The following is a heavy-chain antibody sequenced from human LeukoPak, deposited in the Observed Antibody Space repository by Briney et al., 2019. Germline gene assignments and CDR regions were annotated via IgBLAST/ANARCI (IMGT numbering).Heavy chain of an antibody. CDR2: IYYSGST. CDR1: GGSISSGSYY. Sequence: SETLSLTCTVSGGSISSGSYYWSWIRQHPGKGLEWIGYIYYSGSTYYNPSLKSRVTISVDTSKNQFSLKLSSVTAADTAGYYCARTHTLLRAAAGLYYFDYWGQGTLVTVSS. CDR3: ARTHTLLRAAAGLYYFDY. V-gene: IGHV4-31*03. D-gene: IGHD6-13*01. J-gene: IGHJ4*02.